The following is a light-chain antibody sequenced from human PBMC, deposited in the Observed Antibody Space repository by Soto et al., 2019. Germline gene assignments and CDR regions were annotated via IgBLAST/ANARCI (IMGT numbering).Light chain of an antibody. J-gene: IGKJ1*01. CDR1: QSISSW. CDR2: AAS. Sequence: DIQMTQSPSTLSASVGDRVTNTCRASQSISSWLAWYQQKPGKAPKLLIYAASSLESGVPSRFSGSRSGTDFTLTISSLQPDDFATYYCQHYNSNPWTFGQGTKVEVK. V-gene: IGKV1-5*01. CDR3: QHYNSNPWT.